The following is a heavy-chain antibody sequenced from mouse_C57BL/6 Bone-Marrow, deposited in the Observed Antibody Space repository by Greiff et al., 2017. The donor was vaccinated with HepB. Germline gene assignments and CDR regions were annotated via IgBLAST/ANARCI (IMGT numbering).Heavy chain of an antibody. CDR1: GYTFTSYW. Sequence: QVQLKQSGAELVKPGASVKLSCKASGYTFTSYWMHWVKQRPGQGLEWIGMIHPNSGSTNYNEKFKSKATLTVDKSSSTAYMQLSSLTSEDSAVYYCARAVTGYYFDYWGQGTTLTVSS. J-gene: IGHJ2*01. CDR3: ARAVTGYYFDY. CDR2: IHPNSGST. V-gene: IGHV1-64*01. D-gene: IGHD4-1*01.